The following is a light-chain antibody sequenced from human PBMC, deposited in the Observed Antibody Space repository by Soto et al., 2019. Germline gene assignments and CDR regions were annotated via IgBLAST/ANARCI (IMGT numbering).Light chain of an antibody. V-gene: IGKV3-20*01. Sequence: EIVLTQSPDTLSLSPGEGATLSCRASQTVGTNYLTWYQQKPGQAPRLLIYDASIRATGIPDRFSGSGSGADFTLTIRRLEPEDFAVYYCQHFGASPPYTFGQGTKLQIK. J-gene: IGKJ2*01. CDR1: QTVGTNY. CDR2: DAS. CDR3: QHFGASPPYT.